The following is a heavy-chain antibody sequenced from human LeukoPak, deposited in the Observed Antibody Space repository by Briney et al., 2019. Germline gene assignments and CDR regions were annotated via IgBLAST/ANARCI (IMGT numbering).Heavy chain of an antibody. CDR2: ISSSSSYI. Sequence: GGSLRLSCAASGFTFSSYGMNWVRQAPGKGLEWVSSISSSSSYIYYADSVKGRFTISRDNAKNSLYLQMNSLRAEDTAVYYCARARPPTITMVRGARDNWFDPWGQGTLVTVSS. J-gene: IGHJ5*02. CDR1: GFTFSSYG. V-gene: IGHV3-21*01. D-gene: IGHD3-10*01. CDR3: ARARPPTITMVRGARDNWFDP.